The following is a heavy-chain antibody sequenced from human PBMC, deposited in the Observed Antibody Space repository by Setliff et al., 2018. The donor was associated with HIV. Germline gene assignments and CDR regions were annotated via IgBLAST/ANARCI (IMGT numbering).Heavy chain of an antibody. CDR3: ARDREVIPNYYDSSGYPPTFDY. Sequence: SVKVSCKASGGTFSSYAISWVRQAPGQGLEWMGGIIPIFGTANYAQKFQDRLTITADESTTTVYMELSSLRSEDTAVYYCARDREVIPNYYDSSGYPPTFDYWGQGTLVTVSS. CDR1: GGTFSSYA. D-gene: IGHD3-22*01. V-gene: IGHV1-69*13. CDR2: IIPIFGTA. J-gene: IGHJ4*02.